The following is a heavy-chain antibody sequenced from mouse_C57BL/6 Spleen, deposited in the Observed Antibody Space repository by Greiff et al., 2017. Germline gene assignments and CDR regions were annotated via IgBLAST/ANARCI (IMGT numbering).Heavy chain of an antibody. J-gene: IGHJ4*01. V-gene: IGHV2-2*01. Sequence: QVQLQQSGPGLVQPSQSLSITCTVSGFSLTSYGVHWVRQSPGKGLEWLGVIWSGGSTDYNAAFISRLSISKDNSKSQVFFKMNSLQADDTAIYYCATERGDWDYAMDYWGQGTSVTVSS. D-gene: IGHD4-1*01. CDR3: ATERGDWDYAMDY. CDR2: IWSGGST. CDR1: GFSLTSYG.